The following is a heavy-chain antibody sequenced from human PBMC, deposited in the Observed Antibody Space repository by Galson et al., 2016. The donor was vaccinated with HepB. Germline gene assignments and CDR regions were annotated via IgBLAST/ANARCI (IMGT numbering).Heavy chain of an antibody. V-gene: IGHV3-23*01. J-gene: IGHJ4*02. Sequence: SLRLSCAASGFSFSNSGVSWVRQAPGRGLEWVSGITRSGDATRYADFVKGRFTISRDHSKNTLYLQMNSLRAEDTAVYYCARDFDYWGQGTLVTVSS. CDR2: ITRSGDAT. CDR1: GFSFSNSG. CDR3: ARDFDY.